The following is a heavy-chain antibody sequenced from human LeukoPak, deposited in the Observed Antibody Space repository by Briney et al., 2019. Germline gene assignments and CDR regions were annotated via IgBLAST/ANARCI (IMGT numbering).Heavy chain of an antibody. Sequence: GASVKVSCTASGYTFTGYYMHWVRQAPGQGLEWMGWINPNSGGTNYAQKFQGRVTMTRDTSISTAYMELSRLRSDDTAVYYCARDPGQNTAYFDYWGQGTLVTVSS. CDR1: GYTFTGYY. J-gene: IGHJ4*02. V-gene: IGHV1-2*02. CDR2: INPNSGGT. D-gene: IGHD1-14*01. CDR3: ARDPGQNTAYFDY.